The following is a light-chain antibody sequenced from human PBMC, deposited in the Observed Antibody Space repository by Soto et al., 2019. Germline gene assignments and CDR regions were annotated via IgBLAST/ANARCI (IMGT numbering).Light chain of an antibody. CDR2: TAA. CDR1: QRITTY. CDR3: QQSYSTPYT. J-gene: IGKJ2*01. Sequence: IQMTQSPSSLSASVGDRVTITCRASQRITTYLNWYQQKPGKAPKLLISTAATLQGGVPSRFSGSGSGTEFTLPITTLHPEDVATYFCQQSYSTPYTFGQGTKLEIK. V-gene: IGKV1-39*01.